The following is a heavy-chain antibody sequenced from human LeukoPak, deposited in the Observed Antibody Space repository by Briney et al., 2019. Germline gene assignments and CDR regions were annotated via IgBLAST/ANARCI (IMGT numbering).Heavy chain of an antibody. Sequence: ASVKVSCKASGYTFTGYYIHWVRQAPGQGLEWMGWINPDSGGTNYAQKFQGRVTMTRDTSIRTAYMELSRLRSDDTAVYYCAREGVTIFGVVRTQTTKSPHRLDPWSQGTLVTVSS. CDR3: AREGVTIFGVVRTQTTKSPHRLDP. J-gene: IGHJ5*02. CDR2: INPDSGGT. D-gene: IGHD3-3*01. V-gene: IGHV1-2*02. CDR1: GYTFTGYY.